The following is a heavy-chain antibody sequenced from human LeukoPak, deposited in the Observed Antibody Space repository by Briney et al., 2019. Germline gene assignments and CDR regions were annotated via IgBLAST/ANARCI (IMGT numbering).Heavy chain of an antibody. J-gene: IGHJ6*03. V-gene: IGHV3-11*01. CDR2: ITSSGATI. CDR3: VRVGNRNQDYYYSYMDV. CDR1: GFIFSDHY. Sequence: GGSLSLSCAASGFIFSDHYMGGVRQAPGEGLEWVSYITSSGATIYYADSVKGRFTVSRDNAKNSLYLQMDSLRVEDTALYYCVRVGNRNQDYYYSYMDVWGRGTTVTVSS.